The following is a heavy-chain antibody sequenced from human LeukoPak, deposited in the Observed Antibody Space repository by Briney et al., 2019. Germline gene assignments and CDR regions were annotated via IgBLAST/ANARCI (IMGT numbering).Heavy chain of an antibody. V-gene: IGHV3-73*01. Sequence: GGSLRLSCAASGFTFSGSAMHWVRQASGKGLEWVGRIRSKANSYATAYAASVKGRFTISRDDSKNTAYLQMNSLETEDTAVYYCTRQTGDGDYVNYYYYYYMDVWGKGTTVTVSS. J-gene: IGHJ6*03. CDR1: GFTFSGSA. CDR2: IRSKANSYAT. CDR3: TRQTGDGDYVNYYYYYYMDV. D-gene: IGHD4-17*01.